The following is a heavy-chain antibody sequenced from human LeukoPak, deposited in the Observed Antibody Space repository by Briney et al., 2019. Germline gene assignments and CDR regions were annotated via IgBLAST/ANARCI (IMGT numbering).Heavy chain of an antibody. Sequence: GASVKVSCKASGYTFTGYYMHWVRQAPGQGHEWMGRINPNSGGTNYAQKFQGRVTMTRDTSISTAYMQLSRLRSDDTAVYYCARDESQQLVLDNWFDPWGQGTLVTVSS. J-gene: IGHJ5*02. CDR1: GYTFTGYY. D-gene: IGHD6-13*01. CDR3: ARDESQQLVLDNWFDP. CDR2: INPNSGGT. V-gene: IGHV1-2*06.